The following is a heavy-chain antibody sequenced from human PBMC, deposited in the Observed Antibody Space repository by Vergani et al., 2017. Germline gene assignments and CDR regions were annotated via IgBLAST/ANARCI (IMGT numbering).Heavy chain of an antibody. CDR3: ARAVGWLRLPSAFEV. J-gene: IGHJ3*01. Sequence: QVQLQESGPGLVKPSETLSLTCTVSGGSISSYYWRLIRQPPGKGLEWIGYIYYSGSTYYNPSLKSRVTISVDTSKNQFSLKLSAVTAAATAVYYCARAVGWLRLPSAFEVWGQGTMVTVSS. CDR1: GGSISSYY. CDR2: IYYSGST. D-gene: IGHD5-12*01. V-gene: IGHV4-59*12.